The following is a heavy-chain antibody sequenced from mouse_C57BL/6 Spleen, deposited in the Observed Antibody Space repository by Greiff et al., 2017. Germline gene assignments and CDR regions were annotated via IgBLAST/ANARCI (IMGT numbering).Heavy chain of an antibody. CDR3: ASLSNWDFDQ. D-gene: IGHD4-1*01. V-gene: IGHV1-50*01. CDR1: GYTFTSYW. CDR2: IDPSDRYT. Sequence: QVQLQQPGAELVRPGSSVKLSCKASGYTFTSYWMQWVKQRPVQGLEWIGNIDPSDRYTNYNQKVKGKATLTVDTSSSTAYMQLSSLTSEDSAVYYCASLSNWDFDQWGKGTTPTVSS. J-gene: IGHJ2*01.